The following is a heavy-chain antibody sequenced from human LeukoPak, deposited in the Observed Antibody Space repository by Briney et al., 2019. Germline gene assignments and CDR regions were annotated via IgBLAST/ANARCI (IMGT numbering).Heavy chain of an antibody. CDR2: ISYDGSNK. J-gene: IGHJ5*02. CDR3: ARMGHPGTRGINGWFDP. Sequence: GGSLRLSCAASGFTFSSYAMHWVRQAPGKGLEWVAVISYDGSNKYYADSVKGRFTISRDNSKNTLYLQMNSLRAEDTAVYYCARMGHPGTRGINGWFDPWGQGTLVTVSS. V-gene: IGHV3-30-3*01. CDR1: GFTFSSYA. D-gene: IGHD1-14*01.